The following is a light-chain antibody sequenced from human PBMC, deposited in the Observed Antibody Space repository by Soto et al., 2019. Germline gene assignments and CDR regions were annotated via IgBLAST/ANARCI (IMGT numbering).Light chain of an antibody. V-gene: IGKV1-5*03. J-gene: IGKJ4*01. CDR3: LQYYTYPFT. CDR2: QAS. Sequence: DIQMTQFPSTLSASIGDRITITCRASQSIGSSLAWYQQRPGKAPNLLIYQASSLESGVPSGFSGSGSGAEFTLTFSSLQPDDFATYFCLQYYTYPFTFGGGTKVDIK. CDR1: QSIGSS.